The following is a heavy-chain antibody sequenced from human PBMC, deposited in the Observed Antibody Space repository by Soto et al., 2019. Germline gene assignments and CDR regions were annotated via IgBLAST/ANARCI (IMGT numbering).Heavy chain of an antibody. J-gene: IGHJ4*02. V-gene: IGHV3-15*07. CDR2: IKSKIEGGST. D-gene: IGHD2-2*01. CDR3: YANSVPR. Sequence: GGSLRLSCEGFGFSFSNAWMNWVRQAPGKGLEWVGHIKSKIEGGSTDYAAPVDGRFTISRDDSKNTVYVQMNSLKTEDTAVYYCYANSVPRWGQGTLVTVSS. CDR1: GFSFSNAW.